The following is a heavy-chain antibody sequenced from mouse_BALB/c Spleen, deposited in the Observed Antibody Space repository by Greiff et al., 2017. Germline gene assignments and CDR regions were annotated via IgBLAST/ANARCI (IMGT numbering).Heavy chain of an antibody. D-gene: IGHD4-1*01. CDR1: GYAFTNYL. J-gene: IGHJ3*01. CDR3: AIWGWFAY. CDR2: INPGSGGT. V-gene: IGHV1-54*01. Sequence: QVQLQQSGAELVRPGTSVKVSCKASGYAFTNYLIEWVKQRPGQGLEWIGVINPGSGGTNYNEKFKGKATLTADKSSSTAYMQLSSLTSDDSAVYFCAIWGWFAYWGQGTLVTVSA.